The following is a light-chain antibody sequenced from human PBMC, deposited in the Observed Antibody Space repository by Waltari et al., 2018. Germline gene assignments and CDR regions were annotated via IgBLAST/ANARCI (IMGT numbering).Light chain of an antibody. V-gene: IGKV1-39*01. CDR3: QQGFTVPHT. Sequence: DIQMTQSPSSLSASVGDRVTLTCRASQPIDNYLNWYQHKPGTAPKLLISAASTLQSGVSSRFRGSGSGTDFTLTIRGLVPEDSATYYCQQGFTVPHTFGQGTKL. CDR2: AAS. CDR1: QPIDNY. J-gene: IGKJ2*01.